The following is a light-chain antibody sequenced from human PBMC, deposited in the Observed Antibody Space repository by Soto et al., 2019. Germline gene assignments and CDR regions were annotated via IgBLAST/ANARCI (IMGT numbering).Light chain of an antibody. Sequence: DIQMTQSPSSVSASVGDRVTITCRASQAISTWLAWYQQKPGKAPKLLIYAASNLQTGVPSRFSVSGSGTDFTLTISSLQPEDFATSYCQQANSFPRTFGQGTKVEIK. CDR1: QAISTW. CDR2: AAS. J-gene: IGKJ1*01. CDR3: QQANSFPRT. V-gene: IGKV1D-12*01.